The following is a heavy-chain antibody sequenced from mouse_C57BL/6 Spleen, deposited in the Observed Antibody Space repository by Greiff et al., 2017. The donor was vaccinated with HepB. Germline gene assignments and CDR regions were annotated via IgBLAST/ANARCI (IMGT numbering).Heavy chain of an antibody. CDR2: IDPSDSET. CDR3: ARRHYGSSYFDY. CDR1: GYTFTSYW. D-gene: IGHD1-1*01. J-gene: IGHJ2*01. V-gene: IGHV1-52*01. Sequence: QVHVKQPGAELVRPGSSVKLSCKASGYTFTSYWMHWVKQRPIQGLEWIGNIDPSDSETHYNQKFKDKATLTVDKSSSTAYMQLSSLTSEDSAVYYCARRHYGSSYFDYWGQGTTLTVSS.